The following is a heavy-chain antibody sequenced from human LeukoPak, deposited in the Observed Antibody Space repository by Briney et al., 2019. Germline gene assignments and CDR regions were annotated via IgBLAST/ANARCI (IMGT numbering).Heavy chain of an antibody. V-gene: IGHV4-34*01. Sequence: PSETLSLTCAVYGGSFSGYYWSWIRQPPGKGLEWIGEINHSGSTNYNPSLKSRVTIPVDTSKNQFSLKLSSVTAADTAVYYCARGFYDSSGYYDPFDYWGQGTLVTVSS. CDR2: INHSGST. CDR1: GGSFSGYY. J-gene: IGHJ4*02. D-gene: IGHD3-22*01. CDR3: ARGFYDSSGYYDPFDY.